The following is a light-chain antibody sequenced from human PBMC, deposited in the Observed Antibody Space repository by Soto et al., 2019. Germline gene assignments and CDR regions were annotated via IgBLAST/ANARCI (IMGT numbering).Light chain of an antibody. Sequence: EIVLTQSPGTLSLSPGERATLSCRASQRVSSSYLAWYQQKPGQAPRLLIYGASSRATGIPDRFSGSGSGTDFTLTISRLEPEDFAVYYCQQYGSSLFLTFGGGTKVDIK. CDR2: GAS. V-gene: IGKV3-20*01. CDR3: QQYGSSLFLT. J-gene: IGKJ4*01. CDR1: QRVSSSY.